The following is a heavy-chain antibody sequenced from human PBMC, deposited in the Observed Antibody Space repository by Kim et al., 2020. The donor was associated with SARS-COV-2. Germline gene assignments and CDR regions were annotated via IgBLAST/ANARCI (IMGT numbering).Heavy chain of an antibody. D-gene: IGHD3-3*01. Sequence: SETLSLTCTVSGGSISSGGYYWSWIRQHPGKGLEWIGYIYYSGSTYYNPSLKSRVTISVDTSKNQFSLELSSVTAADTAVYYCARVVGISTIFGVVIETYFDYWGQGTLVTVSS. J-gene: IGHJ4*02. CDR2: IYYSGST. CDR1: GGSISSGGYY. CDR3: ARVVGISTIFGVVIETYFDY. V-gene: IGHV4-31*03.